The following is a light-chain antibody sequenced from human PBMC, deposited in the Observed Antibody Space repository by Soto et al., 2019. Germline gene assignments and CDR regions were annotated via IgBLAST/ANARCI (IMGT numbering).Light chain of an antibody. CDR2: EVT. J-gene: IGLJ1*01. Sequence: ALTQPASVSGSPGQSITIPCTGTSSDIGNYNAVSWYQQHPGKAPKLIIYEVTNRPSGVSDRFSGSKSGNTASLTISGLQAEDEADYYCGSWTTYRPYVFATGTKVTVL. V-gene: IGLV2-14*01. CDR3: GSWTTYRPYV. CDR1: SSDIGNYNA.